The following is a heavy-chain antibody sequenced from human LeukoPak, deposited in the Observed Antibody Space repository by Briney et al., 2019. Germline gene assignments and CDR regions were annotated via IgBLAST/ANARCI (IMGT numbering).Heavy chain of an antibody. V-gene: IGHV4-39*07. CDR3: VRVIGGGYYSA. Sequence: SETLSLTCTVSGGSISSSSYYWGWIRQPPWKGLEWIGSIYYSGSTYYNPSLKSRVTISVDTSKNQFSLKLSSVTAADTAVYYCVRVIGGGYYSAWGQGTLVTVSS. CDR1: GGSISSSSYY. D-gene: IGHD3-10*01. J-gene: IGHJ5*02. CDR2: IYYSGST.